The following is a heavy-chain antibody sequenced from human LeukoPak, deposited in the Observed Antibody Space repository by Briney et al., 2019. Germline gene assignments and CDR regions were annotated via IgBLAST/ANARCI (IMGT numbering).Heavy chain of an antibody. D-gene: IGHD3-3*01. J-gene: IGHJ4*02. V-gene: IGHV4-39*01. CDR2: IYYSGST. Sequence: SETLSLTCTVSGGSISSSSYYWGWIRQPPGKGLEWIGSIYYSGSTYYNPSLKSRVTISVDTPKNQFSLKLSSVTAADTAVYYCARHPFREVIPSHFDYWGQGTLVTVSS. CDR1: GGSISSSSYY. CDR3: ARHPFREVIPSHFDY.